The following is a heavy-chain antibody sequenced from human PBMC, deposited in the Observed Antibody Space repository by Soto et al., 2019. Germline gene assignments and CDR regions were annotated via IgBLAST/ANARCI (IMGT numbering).Heavy chain of an antibody. D-gene: IGHD3-10*01. V-gene: IGHV5-51*01. CDR1: GYSLTRFW. J-gene: IGHJ6*02. CDR3: ARHVTMVRGVKDNYYYGMDV. CDR2: IYPGDSDT. Sequence: GESLEISCKGSGYSLTRFWVGWVPQIPGKGLEGMGIIYPGDSDTRYSPYFQGQVTISADKSISTAYLQWSSLKASDTAMYYCARHVTMVRGVKDNYYYGMDVWGQGTTVTVSS.